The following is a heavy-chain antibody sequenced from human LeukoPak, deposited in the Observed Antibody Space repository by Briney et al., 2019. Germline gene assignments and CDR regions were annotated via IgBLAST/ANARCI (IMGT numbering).Heavy chain of an antibody. CDR1: GGSFSGYY. V-gene: IGHV4-34*01. CDR3: ARVASGIAVPKYYFDY. J-gene: IGHJ4*02. D-gene: IGHD6-19*01. Sequence: SETLSLTCAVYGGSFSGYYWSWIRQPPGKGLEWIGEINHSGSTNYNPSLKSRVTTSVDTSKNQFSLKLSSVTAADTAVYYCARVASGIAVPKYYFDYWGKGTLVTVSS. CDR2: INHSGST.